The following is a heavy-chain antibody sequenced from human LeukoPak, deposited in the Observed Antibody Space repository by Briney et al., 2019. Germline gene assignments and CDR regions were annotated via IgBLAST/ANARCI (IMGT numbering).Heavy chain of an antibody. J-gene: IGHJ4*02. Sequence: GGSLRLSCAASGFTFSDHYMSWMRQAPGKGLEWVSYISSSGSTRYYADSVKGRFTISRDNAKNSLYLQMNSLRAEDTAVYYCARGVRAHTVTECFDYRGQGTLVTVSS. CDR2: ISSSGSTR. CDR3: ARGVRAHTVTECFDY. D-gene: IGHD4-11*01. V-gene: IGHV3-11*04. CDR1: GFTFSDHY.